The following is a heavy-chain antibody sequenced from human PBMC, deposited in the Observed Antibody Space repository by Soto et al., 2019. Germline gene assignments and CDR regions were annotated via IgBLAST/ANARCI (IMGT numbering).Heavy chain of an antibody. CDR2: IYPGDSDT. CDR3: ARQFWSGSPGDYYYYGMDV. J-gene: IGHJ6*02. CDR1: GYSFTSYW. D-gene: IGHD3-3*01. V-gene: IGHV5-51*01. Sequence: PGESLKISCKGSGYSFTSYWIGWVRQMPGKGLEWMGIIYPGDSDTRYSSSFQGQVTISADKSISTAYLQWSSLKASDTAMYYCARQFWSGSPGDYYYYGMDVWGQGTTVTVSS.